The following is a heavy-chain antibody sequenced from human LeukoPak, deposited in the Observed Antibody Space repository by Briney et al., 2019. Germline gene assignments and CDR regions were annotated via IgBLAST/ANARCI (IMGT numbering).Heavy chain of an antibody. CDR3: ARATPKGYYGSGSYSAFDY. J-gene: IGHJ4*02. Sequence: PSETLSLTCAVYGGSFSGYYRSWIRQPPGKGLEWIGEINHSGSTNYNPSLKSRVTISVDTSKNQFSLKLSSVTAADTAVYYCARATPKGYYGSGSYSAFDYWGQGTLVTVSS. CDR2: INHSGST. CDR1: GGSFSGYY. D-gene: IGHD3-10*01. V-gene: IGHV4-34*01.